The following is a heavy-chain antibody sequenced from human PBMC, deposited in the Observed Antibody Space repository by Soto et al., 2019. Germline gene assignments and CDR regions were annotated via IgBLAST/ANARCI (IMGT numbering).Heavy chain of an antibody. Sequence: PGGSLRLSCAASGFTFSSYAMSWVRQAPGKGLEWVSAISGSGGSTYYADSVKGRFTISRDNSKNTLYLQMNSLRAEDTAVYYCEAGGSSGPISTSFTVDWGQGTLVTVSS. V-gene: IGHV3-23*01. J-gene: IGHJ4*02. CDR2: ISGSGGST. CDR3: EAGGSSGPISTSFTVD. CDR1: GFTFSSYA. D-gene: IGHD3-22*01.